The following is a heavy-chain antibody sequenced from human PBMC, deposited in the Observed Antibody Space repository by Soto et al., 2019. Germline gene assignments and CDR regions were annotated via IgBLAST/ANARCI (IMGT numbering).Heavy chain of an antibody. V-gene: IGHV3-30*18. D-gene: IGHD1-7*01. Sequence: VGSLRLSCQASGFNFDNYGMHLVHQAPGKGLEWVAVITYDGSFQYYADYVKGRFTISRDNSKNTLSLHLNTLKPEDTAVYHCAKDRVGGTFYTPLAFWGQGTLVTVS. CDR3: AKDRVGGTFYTPLAF. J-gene: IGHJ4*02. CDR2: ITYDGSFQ. CDR1: GFNFDNYG.